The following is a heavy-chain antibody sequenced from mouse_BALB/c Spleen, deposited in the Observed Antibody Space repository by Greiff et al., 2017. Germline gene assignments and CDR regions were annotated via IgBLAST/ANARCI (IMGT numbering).Heavy chain of an antibody. D-gene: IGHD2-14*01. CDR3: ARTYYRYDGRAMDY. Sequence: VKVVESGPGLVQPSQSLSITCTVSGFSLTSYGVHWVRQSPGKGLEWLGVIWSGGSTDYNAAFISRLSISKDNSKSQVFFKMNSLQANDTAIYYCARTYYRYDGRAMDYWGQGTSVTVSS. CDR1: GFSLTSYG. CDR2: IWSGGST. J-gene: IGHJ4*01. V-gene: IGHV2-2*02.